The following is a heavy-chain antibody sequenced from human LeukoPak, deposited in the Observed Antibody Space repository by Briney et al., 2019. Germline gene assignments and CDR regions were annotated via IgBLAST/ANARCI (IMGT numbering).Heavy chain of an antibody. Sequence: GGSLNISVKGSGYTFTSFWCGWVRQIPGKGRGGIGILSPGDSDARYSPSFQGQVTISADKSISTAYLQWSSLKASDTAMYYCARQSSGCFDYWGQGSLVTVSS. CDR2: LSPGDSDA. CDR1: GYTFTSFW. D-gene: IGHD6-19*01. CDR3: ARQSSGCFDY. J-gene: IGHJ4*02. V-gene: IGHV5-51*01.